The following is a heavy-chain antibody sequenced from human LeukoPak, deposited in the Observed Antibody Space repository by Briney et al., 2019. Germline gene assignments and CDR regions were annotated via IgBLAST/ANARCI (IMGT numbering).Heavy chain of an antibody. CDR2: IIPILGIA. V-gene: IGHV1-69*10. Sequence: SVKVSCKASGGTFSSYAISWVRQAPGQGLEWMGGIIPILGIANYAQKFQGRVTVTADKSTSTAYMELSSLRSEDTAVYYCARGVAGDYYYYGMDVWGQGTTVTVSS. CDR3: ARGVAGDYYYYGMDV. CDR1: GGTFSSYA. D-gene: IGHD4-17*01. J-gene: IGHJ6*02.